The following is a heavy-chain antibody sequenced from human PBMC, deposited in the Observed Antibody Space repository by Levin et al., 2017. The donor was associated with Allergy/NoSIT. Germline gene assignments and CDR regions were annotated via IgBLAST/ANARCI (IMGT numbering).Heavy chain of an antibody. J-gene: IGHJ4*02. V-gene: IGHV3-23*01. D-gene: IGHD6-19*01. CDR2: IGGSGAKT. CDR1: GFTFSHYA. CDR3: AKGVGEIAVAGCPFDD. Sequence: SCTASGFTFSHYAMNWVRQAPGKGLEWVSAIGGSGAKTYYADSVRGRFTISRDNSKNTVYVQMNYLRVEDTAVYYCAKGVGEIAVAGCPFDDWGQGTLVTVSS.